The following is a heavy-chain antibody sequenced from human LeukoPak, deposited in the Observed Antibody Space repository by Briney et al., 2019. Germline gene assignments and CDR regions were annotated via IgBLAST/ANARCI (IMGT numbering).Heavy chain of an antibody. J-gene: IGHJ6*02. D-gene: IGHD2-2*01. CDR3: ARDGIDIVVVPAAISRYYYGMDV. CDR2: ISSSSSYI. V-gene: IGHV3-11*06. Sequence: PGGSLRLSCAASGFTFSDYYMSWIRQAPGKGLEWVSYISSSSSYIYYADSVKGRFTISRDNAKNSLYLQMNSLRAEDTAVYYCARDGIDIVVVPAAISRYYYGMDVWGQGTTVTVSS. CDR1: GFTFSDYY.